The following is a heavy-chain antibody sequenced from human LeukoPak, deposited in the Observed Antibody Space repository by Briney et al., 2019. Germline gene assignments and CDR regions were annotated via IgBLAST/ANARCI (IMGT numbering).Heavy chain of an antibody. J-gene: IGHJ3*02. CDR3: ARGGTVTAPFI. CDR2: ISSSSSYI. CDR1: GFTFSSYS. Sequence: PGGSLRLSCAASGFTFSSYSMNWVRQAPGKRLEWVSSISSSSSYIYYADSVKGRFTISRDNAKNSLYLQMNSLRAEDTAVYYCARGGTVTAPFIWGPGTMVTVSS. D-gene: IGHD4-17*01. V-gene: IGHV3-21*01.